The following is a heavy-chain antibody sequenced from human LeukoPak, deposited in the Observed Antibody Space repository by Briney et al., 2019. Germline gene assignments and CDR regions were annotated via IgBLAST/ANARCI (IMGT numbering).Heavy chain of an antibody. Sequence: ASVKVSCKASGYTFTGYYMHWVRQAPGQGLEWMGWINPNSGGTNYAQKFQGRVTMTRDTSISTAYMELSSLRSEDTAVYYCARDTDSSGSKDYWGQGTLVTVSS. V-gene: IGHV1-2*02. CDR3: ARDTDSSGSKDY. CDR1: GYTFTGYY. CDR2: INPNSGGT. J-gene: IGHJ4*02. D-gene: IGHD3-22*01.